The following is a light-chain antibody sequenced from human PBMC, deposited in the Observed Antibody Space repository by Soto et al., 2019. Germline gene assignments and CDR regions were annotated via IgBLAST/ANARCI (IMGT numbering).Light chain of an antibody. Sequence: AIQLTQSPSSLSASVGDRVTITCRTSQGISSALAWYQQKPGKAPKLLIYDASTLESGVPSRFSGRGSGTDVTLTISSLQPEDFATYYCQQFNSYPLTFGGGTKVEIE. CDR1: QGISSA. CDR2: DAS. J-gene: IGKJ4*01. V-gene: IGKV1-13*02. CDR3: QQFNSYPLT.